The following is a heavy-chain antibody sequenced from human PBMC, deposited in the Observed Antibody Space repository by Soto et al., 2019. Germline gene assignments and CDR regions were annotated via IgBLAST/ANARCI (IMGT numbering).Heavy chain of an antibody. CDR3: ARHLTPHLPDYRNWFDP. J-gene: IGHJ5*02. V-gene: IGHV1-69*13. D-gene: IGHD4-4*01. CDR2: IIPIFGTA. Sequence: SVKVSFTASGGTFSSYAISCVRQAPGQGLEWMGGIIPIFGTANYAQKFQGRVTITADESTSTAYMELSSLRSEDTAVYYCARHLTPHLPDYRNWFDPWGQGTLVTVSS. CDR1: GGTFSSYA.